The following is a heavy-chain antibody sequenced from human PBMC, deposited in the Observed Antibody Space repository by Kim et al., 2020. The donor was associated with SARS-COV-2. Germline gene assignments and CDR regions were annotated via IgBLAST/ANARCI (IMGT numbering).Heavy chain of an antibody. CDR2: IWYDGSNK. CDR1: GFTFSSYG. V-gene: IGHV3-33*01. D-gene: IGHD6-19*01. Sequence: GGSLRLSCAASGFTFSSYGMHWVRQAPGKGLEWVAVIWYDGSNKYYADSVKGRFTISRDNSKNTLYLQMNSLRAEDTAVYYCARVYSSGWYGQEPGWSYFDYWGQGTLVTVSS. J-gene: IGHJ4*02. CDR3: ARVYSSGWYGQEPGWSYFDY.